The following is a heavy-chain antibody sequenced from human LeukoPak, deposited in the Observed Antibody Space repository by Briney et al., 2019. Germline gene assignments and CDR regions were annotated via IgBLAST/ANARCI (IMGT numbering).Heavy chain of an antibody. Sequence: KPGGSLLLSCAASGFTFSNAWMSWVRPAPGKGLEWVGRIKSKTDGGTTDYAAPVKGRFTISRDDSKNTLYLQMNSLKTEDTAVYYCTTAATAMVDYYYYYGMDVWGQGTTVTVSS. D-gene: IGHD5-18*01. J-gene: IGHJ6*02. V-gene: IGHV3-15*01. CDR1: GFTFSNAW. CDR2: IKSKTDGGTT. CDR3: TTAATAMVDYYYYYGMDV.